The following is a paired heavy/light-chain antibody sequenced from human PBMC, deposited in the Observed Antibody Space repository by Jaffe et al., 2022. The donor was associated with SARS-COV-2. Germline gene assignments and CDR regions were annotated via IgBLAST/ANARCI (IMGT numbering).Heavy chain of an antibody. J-gene: IGHJ5*02. D-gene: IGHD1-1*01. CDR1: GFIFSDYS. CDR2: ITSSSSYI. V-gene: IGHV3-21*01. CDR3: VRLSPPRTGTAYNWFDP. Sequence: EVQLVESGGGLVKPGGSLRLSCAASGFIFSDYSMNWVRQAPGKGLEWVSSITSSSSYIYNADSVKGRFTISRDNARNSLYLQMSSLRADDTAVYYCVRLSPPRTGTAYNWFDPWGQGTLVTVSS.
Light chain of an antibody. Sequence: QSVLTQPPSVSAAPGQKVTISCSGSNSNIGNNYVSWYQQLPGTAPKLLIYDNNKRPSGIPDRFSGSKSGTSATLGITGLQTGDEADYYCATWDSSLSVWVFGGGTKVTVL. J-gene: IGLJ3*02. CDR2: DNN. V-gene: IGLV1-51*01. CDR3: ATWDSSLSVWV. CDR1: NSNIGNNY.